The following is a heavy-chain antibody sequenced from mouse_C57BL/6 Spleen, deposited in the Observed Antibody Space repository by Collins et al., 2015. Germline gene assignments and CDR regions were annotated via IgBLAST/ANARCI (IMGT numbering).Heavy chain of an antibody. CDR1: GFSLTSNG. J-gene: IGHJ2*01. V-gene: IGHV2-2*02. CDR3: ARNGVTGTDFDY. D-gene: IGHD4-1*01. CDR2: IWSGGTT. Sequence: QVQLKQSGPGLVQPSQSLSITCTVPGFSLTSNGVHWVRQSPGKGLEWLGVIWSGGTTDYNAAFTSRLSIRKDNSRSQVFFKMNSLQANDTAIYYCARNGVTGTDFDYWGQGTTLTVSS.